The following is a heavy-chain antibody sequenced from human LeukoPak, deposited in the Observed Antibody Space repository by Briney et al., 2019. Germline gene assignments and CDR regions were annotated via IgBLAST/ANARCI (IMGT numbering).Heavy chain of an antibody. Sequence: SETLSLTCAVYGGSFRGYQWGWVRQSPGKGLEWIGEINDSGNTNYNPALKSRVTILVDTPKNQFSLRLKSVTAADTAVYYCARVYGDYITYWGQGTPLTVSS. CDR2: INDSGNT. V-gene: IGHV4-34*01. CDR1: GGSFRGYQ. D-gene: IGHD4-17*01. CDR3: ARVYGDYITY. J-gene: IGHJ4*02.